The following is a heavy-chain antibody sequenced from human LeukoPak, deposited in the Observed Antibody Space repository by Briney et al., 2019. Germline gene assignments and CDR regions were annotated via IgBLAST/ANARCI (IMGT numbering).Heavy chain of an antibody. CDR1: GGSISSYY. V-gene: IGHV4-39*07. CDR2: IYYSGST. J-gene: IGHJ4*02. D-gene: IGHD4-17*01. Sequence: PSETLSLTCTVSGGSISSYYWGWIRQPPGKGLEWIGSIYYSGSTYYNPSLKSRVTISVDTSKNQFSLKLSSVTAADTAVYYCARPTVTTTDFAYWGQGTLVTVSS. CDR3: ARPTVTTTDFAY.